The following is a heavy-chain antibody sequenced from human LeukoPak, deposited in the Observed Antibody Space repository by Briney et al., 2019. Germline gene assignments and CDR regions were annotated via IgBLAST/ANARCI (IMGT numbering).Heavy chain of an antibody. CDR1: GFTFSSYA. D-gene: IGHD1-1*01. CDR3: AMQLWSPGY. CDR2: TSVSGTGT. Sequence: GGSLRLSCAASGFTFSSYAMAWVRQAPGKGLEWVSTTSVSGTGTHYADSVRGRFTISRDNSKNTLYLQMNSLRAEDTAIYYCAMQLWSPGYWGQGTLVTVSS. V-gene: IGHV3-23*01. J-gene: IGHJ4*02.